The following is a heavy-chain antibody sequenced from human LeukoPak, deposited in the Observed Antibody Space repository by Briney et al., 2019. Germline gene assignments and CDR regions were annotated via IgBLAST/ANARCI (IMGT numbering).Heavy chain of an antibody. CDR3: ASDSSSYYYYYMDV. Sequence: PGGSLRLSCAASGFTFSSYWMSWVRQAPGKGLEWVAVISYDGSNKYYADSVKGRFTISRDNSKNTLYLQMNSLRAEDTAVYYCASDSSSYYYYYMDVWGKGTTVTVSS. CDR2: ISYDGSNK. J-gene: IGHJ6*03. CDR1: GFTFSSYW. D-gene: IGHD6-6*01. V-gene: IGHV3-30*03.